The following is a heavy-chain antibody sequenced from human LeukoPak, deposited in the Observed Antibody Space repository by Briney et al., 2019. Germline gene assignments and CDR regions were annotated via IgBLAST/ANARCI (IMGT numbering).Heavy chain of an antibody. Sequence: GGSLRLSCAASGFTFSDYYMTWVRQAPGKGLEWVSAISGSGGSTYYADSVKGRFTISRDNSKNTLYLQMNSLRAEDTAVYYCAKLLVSSGYYFDYWGQGTLVTVSS. CDR1: GFTFSDYY. D-gene: IGHD3-22*01. J-gene: IGHJ4*02. CDR3: AKLLVSSGYYFDY. V-gene: IGHV3-23*01. CDR2: ISGSGGST.